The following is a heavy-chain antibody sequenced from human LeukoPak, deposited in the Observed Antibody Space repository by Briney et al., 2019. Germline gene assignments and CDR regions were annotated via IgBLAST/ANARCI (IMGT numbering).Heavy chain of an antibody. V-gene: IGHV1-46*01. CDR1: GYTFTGYY. J-gene: IGHJ5*02. Sequence: VASVKVSCKASGYTFTGYYMHWVRQAPGQGLEWMGIINPSGGSTSYAQKFQGRVTMTKDTSTTTVYMELSSLRSEDTAVYYCARDEPSYSSGYYKGWFDPWGQGTLVTVSS. CDR2: INPSGGST. CDR3: ARDEPSYSSGYYKGWFDP. D-gene: IGHD6-19*01.